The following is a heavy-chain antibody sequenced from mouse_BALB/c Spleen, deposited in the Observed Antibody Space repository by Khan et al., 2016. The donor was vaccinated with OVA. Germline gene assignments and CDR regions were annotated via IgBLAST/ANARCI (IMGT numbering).Heavy chain of an antibody. V-gene: IGHV1-5*01. J-gene: IGHJ3*01. CDR3: TRVGYLFAY. D-gene: IGHD2-2*01. CDR2: IYTGNSAT. CDR1: GYTFTSYW. Sequence: VQLQQSGTVLARPGTSVKMSCKASGYTFTSYWMNWVKQRPGKGLEWLGAIYTGNSATSYNQKFKGQTNMHAVPSTSTASMAISSMTTEDSAVFVCTRVGYLFAYWGQGTLVTVSA.